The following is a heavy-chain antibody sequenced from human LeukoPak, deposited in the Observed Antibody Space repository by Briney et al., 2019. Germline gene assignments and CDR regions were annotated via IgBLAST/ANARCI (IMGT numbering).Heavy chain of an antibody. CDR3: ARDYGSGYPFDY. V-gene: IGHV1-69*05. Sequence: LVKVSCKASGGTLSSYATSWVRQAPGQGLEWMGRIIPIFGTANYAQKFQGRVTITTDESTSTAYMELSSLRSEDTAVYYCARDYGSGYPFDYWGQGTLVTVSS. CDR2: IIPIFGTA. J-gene: IGHJ4*02. CDR1: GGTLSSYA. D-gene: IGHD3-22*01.